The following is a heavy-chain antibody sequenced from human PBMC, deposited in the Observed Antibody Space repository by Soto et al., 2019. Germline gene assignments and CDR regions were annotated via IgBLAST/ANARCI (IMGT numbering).Heavy chain of an antibody. Sequence: QVQLVQSGAEVEKPGASVKVSCKASGYSFSNYAVHWVRQAPGQRLEWMGWVNADNGNTRYSQNFQGRVTITRDTSARTAYLELSSLRSEDTAVYYCARGHLAVVPVASWYYYMDVWGKGTTVTVSS. V-gene: IGHV1-3*01. CDR2: VNADNGNT. D-gene: IGHD2-2*01. CDR1: GYSFSNYA. CDR3: ARGHLAVVPVASWYYYMDV. J-gene: IGHJ6*03.